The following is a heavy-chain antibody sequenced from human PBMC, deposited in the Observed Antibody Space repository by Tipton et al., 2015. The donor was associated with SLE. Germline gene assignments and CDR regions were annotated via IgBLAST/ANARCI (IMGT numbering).Heavy chain of an antibody. Sequence: LRLSCTVSGGSISSGSFYWSWIRQPAGKGLEWIGRIYTSGSTNYNPSLKSRVTISLDTSKNQFSLKLSSVTAADTAVYYCARDLGWQQLAFDYWGQGTLVTVSS. CDR1: GGSISSGSFY. J-gene: IGHJ4*02. CDR3: ARDLGWQQLAFDY. V-gene: IGHV4-61*02. D-gene: IGHD6-13*01. CDR2: IYTSGST.